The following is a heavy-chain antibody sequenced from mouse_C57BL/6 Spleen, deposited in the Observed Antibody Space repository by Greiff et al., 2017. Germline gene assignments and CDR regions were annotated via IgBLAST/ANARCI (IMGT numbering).Heavy chain of an antibody. CDR2: IDPSDSST. Sequence: QVQLQQPGAELVKPGASVKLSCKASGYTFTSYWMQWVKQRPGQGLEWIGEIDPSDSSTNYNQKFKGKAPLTVDTSSSPGYMQLSSLTSEDSAVYYCARTGTPWFAYWGQGTLVTVSA. J-gene: IGHJ3*01. V-gene: IGHV1-50*01. CDR3: ARTGTPWFAY. CDR1: GYTFTSYW. D-gene: IGHD4-1*01.